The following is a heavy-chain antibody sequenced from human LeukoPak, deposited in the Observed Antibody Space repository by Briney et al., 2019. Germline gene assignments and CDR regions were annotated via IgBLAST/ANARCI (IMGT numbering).Heavy chain of an antibody. D-gene: IGHD4-17*01. J-gene: IGHJ5*02. CDR2: ISGSGGST. V-gene: IGHV3-23*01. CDR3: AKSGGHDYGDYVKENWFDP. CDR1: GFTFSSYA. Sequence: GGSLRLSCAASGFTFSSYAMSWVRQAPGKGLEWVSAISGSGGSTYYADSVKGRFTISRDNSKNTLYLQMNSLRAEDTAVYYCAKSGGHDYGDYVKENWFDPWGQGTLVTVCS.